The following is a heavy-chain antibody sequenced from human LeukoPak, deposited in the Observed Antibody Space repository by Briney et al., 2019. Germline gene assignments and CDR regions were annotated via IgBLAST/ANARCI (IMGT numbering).Heavy chain of an antibody. CDR1: GDSISNYY. V-gene: IGHV4-59*01. D-gene: IGHD6-19*01. CDR3: ARAVAGIAPHLTYFQH. J-gene: IGHJ1*01. CDR2: IYYSGST. Sequence: SETLSLTCAVSGDSISNYYWGWIRQPPGKGLEWIGYIYYSGSTYYNPSLKSRVTISVDTSKNQFSLKLSSVTAADTAVYYCARAVAGIAPHLTYFQHWGQGTLVTVSS.